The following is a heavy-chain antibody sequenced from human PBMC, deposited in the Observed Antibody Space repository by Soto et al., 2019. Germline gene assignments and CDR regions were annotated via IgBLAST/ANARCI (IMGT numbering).Heavy chain of an antibody. CDR1: GFTFSRYG. J-gene: IGHJ4*02. V-gene: IGHV3-33*01. CDR3: ARDFADYSNHWYYFDY. CDR2: IWYDGSDK. Sequence: QVPLVESGGGVVQPGRSLTLSCAASGFTFSRYGMHWVRQAPGKGLEWVALIWYDGSDKYYADSVKGRFTISRDNSKSTLYLQMNSPRAEDTAVYYCARDFADYSNHWYYFDYWGQGTLVTVSS. D-gene: IGHD4-4*01.